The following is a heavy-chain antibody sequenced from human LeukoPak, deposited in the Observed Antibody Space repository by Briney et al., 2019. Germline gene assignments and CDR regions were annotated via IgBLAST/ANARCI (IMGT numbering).Heavy chain of an antibody. J-gene: IGHJ5*02. CDR1: GFTFSSSW. Sequence: GGSLRLSCAASGFTFSSSWMHWVRQLPGKGLVWVSRINSDGSSTIYADSVKGRFTISRDNAKNTVYLQMSSLRAEDTAVYYCTALRLSWGQGTLVTVSS. CDR2: INSDGSST. V-gene: IGHV3-74*01. CDR3: TALRLS.